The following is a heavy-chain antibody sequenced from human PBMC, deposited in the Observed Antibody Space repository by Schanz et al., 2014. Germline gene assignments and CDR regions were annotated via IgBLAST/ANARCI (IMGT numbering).Heavy chain of an antibody. Sequence: QVQLVESGGGVVQPGRSLRLSCAASGFTFSSYSMHWVRQAPGKGLEWVAVISSDGSNKYYADSVKGRFTISRDSSKNTLFLQMNSLRAEDTAVYYCARDRGALINHNDALDLWGQGTMVSVSS. D-gene: IGHD3-16*01. CDR2: ISSDGSNK. CDR3: ARDRGALINHNDALDL. V-gene: IGHV3-30*04. CDR1: GFTFSSYS. J-gene: IGHJ3*01.